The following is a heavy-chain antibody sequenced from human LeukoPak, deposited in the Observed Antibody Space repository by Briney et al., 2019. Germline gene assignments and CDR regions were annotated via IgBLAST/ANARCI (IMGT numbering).Heavy chain of an antibody. CDR3: AKDGHYYDSSGYYDGGYFDY. D-gene: IGHD3-22*01. CDR2: ISGTTERT. Sequence: GGSLRLSCATSGFAFSIYGMSWVRQAPGKGLEWVSGISGTTERTFYADSVKGRFTISRDNSKNTLYLRMSSLRAEDMAVYYCAKDGHYYDSSGYYDGGYFDYWGQGTLVTVSS. J-gene: IGHJ4*02. CDR1: GFAFSIYG. V-gene: IGHV3-23*01.